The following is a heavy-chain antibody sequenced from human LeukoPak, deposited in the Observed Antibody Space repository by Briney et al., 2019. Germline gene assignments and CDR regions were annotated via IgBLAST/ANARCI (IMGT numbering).Heavy chain of an antibody. CDR1: GGSFSGYY. V-gene: IGHV4-34*01. J-gene: IGHJ3*02. CDR2: INHSGST. D-gene: IGHD3-22*01. CDR3: ARDPDYYDSSGYYYVDAFDI. Sequence: SETLSLTCAVYGGSFSGYYWSWIRQPPGKGLEWIGEINHSGSTNYNPSLKSRVTISVDTSKNQFSLKLSSVTAADTAVYYCARDPDYYDSSGYYYVDAFDIWGPGTMVTVSS.